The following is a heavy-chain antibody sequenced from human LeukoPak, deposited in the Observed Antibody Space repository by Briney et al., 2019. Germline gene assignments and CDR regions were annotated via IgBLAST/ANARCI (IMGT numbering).Heavy chain of an antibody. CDR2: IMSSDSTI. CDR3: ASARMDFGVVIMPFDY. D-gene: IGHD3-3*01. V-gene: IGHV3-11*04. Sequence: PGGSLRLSCAASGFTFSDYYMSWIRQAPGKGLEWVSYIMSSDSTIYYADSVKGRFTISRDNAKNSLYLQMNSLRAEDTAVYYCASARMDFGVVIMPFDYWGQGTLVTVSS. CDR1: GFTFSDYY. J-gene: IGHJ4*02.